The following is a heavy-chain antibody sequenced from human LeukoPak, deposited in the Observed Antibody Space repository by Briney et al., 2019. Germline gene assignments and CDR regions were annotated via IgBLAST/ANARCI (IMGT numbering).Heavy chain of an antibody. D-gene: IGHD2-15*01. CDR1: GYTFTSYG. CDR3: ARDFNGIDIVVVVAATDWFDP. Sequence: GASVKVSCKASGYTFTSYGISWVRQAPGQGLEWMGWISAYNGNTNYARKLQGRVTMTTDTSTSTAYMELRSLRSDDTAVYYCARDFNGIDIVVVVAATDWFDPWGQGTLVTVSS. CDR2: ISAYNGNT. V-gene: IGHV1-18*01. J-gene: IGHJ5*02.